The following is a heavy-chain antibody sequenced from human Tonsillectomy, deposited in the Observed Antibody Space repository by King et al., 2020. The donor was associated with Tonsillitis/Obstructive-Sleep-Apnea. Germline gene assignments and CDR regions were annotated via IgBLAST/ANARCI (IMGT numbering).Heavy chain of an antibody. D-gene: IGHD6-13*01. Sequence: VQLVESGAEVKKPGASMKVSCKASGYTFTSYYMHWVRQAPGQGLEWMGIINPLGGSTSYAQGFQGRVTMTRDTSTSTVYMELSRLGSEDTAIYYCARDQGSSWEEGMDVWGQGTTVTVSS. CDR3: ARDQGSSWEEGMDV. V-gene: IGHV1-46*01. CDR1: GYTFTSYY. CDR2: INPLGGST. J-gene: IGHJ6*02.